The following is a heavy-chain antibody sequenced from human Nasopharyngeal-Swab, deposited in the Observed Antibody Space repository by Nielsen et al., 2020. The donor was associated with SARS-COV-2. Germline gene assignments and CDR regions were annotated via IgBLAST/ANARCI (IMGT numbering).Heavy chain of an antibody. V-gene: IGHV3-66*01. CDR2: IYSGGST. Sequence: GESLKISCAASGFTVSSNYMSWVRQAPGKGLEWVSVIYSGGSTYYADSVKGRFTISRDNSKNTLYLQMNSLRAEDTAVYYCARSNWFDPWGQGTLVTVSS. CDR1: GFTVSSNY. J-gene: IGHJ5*02. CDR3: ARSNWFDP.